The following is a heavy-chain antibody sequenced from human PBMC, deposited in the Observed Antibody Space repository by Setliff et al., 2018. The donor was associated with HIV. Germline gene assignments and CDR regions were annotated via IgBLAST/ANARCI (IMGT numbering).Heavy chain of an antibody. J-gene: IGHJ4*02. CDR1: GGSISSGSHY. CDR2: IYYSGTT. V-gene: IGHV4-39*02. D-gene: IGHD6-6*01. Sequence: SETLSLTCSVSGGSISSGSHYWGWVRQAPGKGLEWIGNIYYSGTTSYNPSLKSRVSISVDTSRNEFSLKLTSVTAADTAVYYCAREFSSSSFDQWGQGTLVTVSS. CDR3: AREFSSSSFDQ.